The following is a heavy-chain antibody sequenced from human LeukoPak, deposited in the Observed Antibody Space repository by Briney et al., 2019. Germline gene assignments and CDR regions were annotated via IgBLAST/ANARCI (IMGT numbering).Heavy chain of an antibody. CDR2: IYYSGST. D-gene: IGHD6-13*01. CDR1: GGSISSYY. Sequence: SETLSLTCTVSGGSISSYYWSWIRQPPGKGLEWIGYIYYSGSTNYNPSLKSRVTISVDTSKNQFSLKLSSVTAADTAVYYCARVAAAGGRSWSPSYYFDYWGQGTLVTVSS. V-gene: IGHV4-59*08. J-gene: IGHJ4*02. CDR3: ARVAAAGGRSWSPSYYFDY.